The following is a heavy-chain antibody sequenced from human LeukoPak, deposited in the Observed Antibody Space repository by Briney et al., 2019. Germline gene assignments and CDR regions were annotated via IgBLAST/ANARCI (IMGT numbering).Heavy chain of an antibody. CDR3: ARHSDFGYSSDFFHY. Sequence: PSETLSLTCAVYGGSFSYYYWSWIRQPPGKGLEWIGEINHSGNTKYNPSLKSRVTISVDTSKNQFSLKLSSVTAADTAVYYCARHSDFGYSSDFFHYWGQGTLVTVAS. J-gene: IGHJ4*02. CDR2: INHSGNT. D-gene: IGHD6-19*01. CDR1: GGSFSYYY. V-gene: IGHV4-34*01.